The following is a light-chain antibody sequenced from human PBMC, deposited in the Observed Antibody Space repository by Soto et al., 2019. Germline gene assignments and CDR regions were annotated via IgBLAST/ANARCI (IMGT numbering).Light chain of an antibody. CDR3: QQESRAPWT. Sequence: EIVLTQSPGTLSLSPGEGATLYCRASQSVASSYLAWFQQKPGQAPRVLIYGASKRATGIPDRFSGSGSGTDFTLTISRLEPEDFAVYYCQQESRAPWTFCQGTKVEV. CDR2: GAS. V-gene: IGKV3-20*01. J-gene: IGKJ1*01. CDR1: QSVASSY.